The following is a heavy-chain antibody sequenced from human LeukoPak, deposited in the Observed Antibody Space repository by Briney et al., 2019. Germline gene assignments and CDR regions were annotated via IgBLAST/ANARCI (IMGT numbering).Heavy chain of an antibody. CDR1: GFTFRTYV. J-gene: IGHJ5*02. D-gene: IGHD4-11*01. Sequence: GGSLRLSCAASGFTFRTYVMHWVRQAPGKGLEWVTFIRYDGSDKYYADSVRGRFTISRDNSKNTLYLQMNSLTVEDTAVYYCAKDAQRGFDYSNSLEHWGQGTLVTVSS. CDR2: IRYDGSDK. V-gene: IGHV3-30*02. CDR3: AKDAQRGFDYSNSLEH.